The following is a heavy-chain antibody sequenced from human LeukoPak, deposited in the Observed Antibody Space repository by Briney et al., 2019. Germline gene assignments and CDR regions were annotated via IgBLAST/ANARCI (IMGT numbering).Heavy chain of an antibody. Sequence: SDTLSLTCAVNSGSLSRYYWSWIRQPPGKGLGWIGEINHSGSTNYNPSLKSRVTISVDTSKIQFSLKLSSVTAADTAVYYCARRGVSWLRLTGRLLFDYWGQGTLVTVSS. D-gene: IGHD5-12*01. V-gene: IGHV4-34*01. CDR3: ARRGVSWLRLTGRLLFDY. CDR1: SGSLSRYY. CDR2: INHSGST. J-gene: IGHJ4*02.